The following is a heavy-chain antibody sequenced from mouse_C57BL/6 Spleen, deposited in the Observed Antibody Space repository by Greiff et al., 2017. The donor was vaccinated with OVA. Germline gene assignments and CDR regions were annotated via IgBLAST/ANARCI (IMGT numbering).Heavy chain of an antibody. CDR1: GYTFTDYY. Sequence: EVQLQQSGPELVKPGASVKISCKASGYTFTDYYMNWVQQSHGTSLEWIGDINPNNGGTSYNQKFKGKATLTVDKSSSTAYMELRSLTSEDSAVYYCARGDDYGDFDVWGTGTTVTVSS. CDR3: ARGDDYGDFDV. CDR2: INPNNGGT. V-gene: IGHV1-26*01. D-gene: IGHD2-4*01. J-gene: IGHJ1*03.